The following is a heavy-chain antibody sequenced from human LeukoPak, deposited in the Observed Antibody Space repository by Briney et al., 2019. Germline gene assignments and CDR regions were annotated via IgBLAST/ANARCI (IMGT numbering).Heavy chain of an antibody. CDR1: GFTFSSHT. CDR2: ISTSGSST. J-gene: IGHJ4*02. V-gene: IGHV3-48*04. D-gene: IGHD3-16*01. Sequence: GSLRLSCAASGFTFSSHTMNWVRQAPGKGLEWVSYISTSGSSTNYADSLKGRFTISRDNAKKSLYLQMNTLRGDDTAVYYCARLGGWSFDYWGQGTLVTVSS. CDR3: ARLGGWSFDY.